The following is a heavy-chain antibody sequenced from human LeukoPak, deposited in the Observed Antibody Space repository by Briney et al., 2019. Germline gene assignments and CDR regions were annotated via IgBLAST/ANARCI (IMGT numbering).Heavy chain of an antibody. D-gene: IGHD5-12*01. V-gene: IGHV1-18*01. Sequence: GASVKVSCKASGYTFTSYGISWVRQAPGQGLEWMGWISAYNGNTNYAQKLQGRVTMTTDTSTSTAYMELRSLRSDDTAVYYCARHKGVATHSPLDYWGQGTLVTVSS. J-gene: IGHJ4*02. CDR3: ARHKGVATHSPLDY. CDR1: GYTFTSYG. CDR2: ISAYNGNT.